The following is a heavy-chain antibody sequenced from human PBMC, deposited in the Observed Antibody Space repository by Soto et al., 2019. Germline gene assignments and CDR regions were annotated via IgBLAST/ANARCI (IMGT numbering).Heavy chain of an antibody. CDR1: GGTFSSYA. CDR3: ASPLGSISRLLLLDV. V-gene: IGHV1-69*13. D-gene: IGHD2-15*01. Sequence: ASVKVSCKASGGTFSSYAISWVRQAPGQGLEWMGGIIPIFGTANYAQKFQGRVTITADESTSTAYMALSSLRSEDTPVYYCASPLGSISRLLLLDVWGQGTTVIGS. CDR2: IIPIFGTA. J-gene: IGHJ6*01.